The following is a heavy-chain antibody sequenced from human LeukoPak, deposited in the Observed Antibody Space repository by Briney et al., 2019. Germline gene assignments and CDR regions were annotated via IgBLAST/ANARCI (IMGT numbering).Heavy chain of an antibody. CDR1: GFTFSDYY. Sequence: NSGGSLRLSCAASGFTFSDYYMSWIRQAPGKGLEWVSYISSSGSTIYYADSVKGRFTISRDNAKNSLYLQMNSLRAEDTAVYYCAGGRGLLMRKHDAFDIWGQGTMVTVSS. CDR3: AGGRGLLMRKHDAFDI. D-gene: IGHD5-24*01. J-gene: IGHJ3*02. CDR2: ISSSGSTI. V-gene: IGHV3-11*01.